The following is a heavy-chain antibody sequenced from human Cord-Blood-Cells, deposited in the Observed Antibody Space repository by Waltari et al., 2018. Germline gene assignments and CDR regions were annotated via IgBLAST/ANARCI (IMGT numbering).Heavy chain of an antibody. V-gene: IGHV3-30*03. J-gene: IGHJ3*02. CDR3: AFNWNYVNAFDI. CDR2: ISYDGSNK. D-gene: IGHD1-7*01. Sequence: QVQLVESGGGVVQPGRSLRLSCAASGFTFSSYGMHWVGQAPGKGLEWVAVISYDGSNKYYADAVKGRFTISRDNSKNTLYLQMNSLRAENTAVYYCAFNWNYVNAFDIWGQGTMVTVSS. CDR1: GFTFSSYG.